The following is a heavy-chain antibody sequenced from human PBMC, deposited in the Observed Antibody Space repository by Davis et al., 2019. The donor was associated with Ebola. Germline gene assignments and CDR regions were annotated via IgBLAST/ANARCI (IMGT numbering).Heavy chain of an antibody. D-gene: IGHD5-24*01. V-gene: IGHV3-74*01. CDR3: AREMATTNDAFDI. J-gene: IGHJ3*02. CDR1: GFTFRSYW. Sequence: GESLKISCAVSGFTFRSYWMHWVRQAPGKGLEWVSRINSDGSSTSYADSVKGRFTISRDNAKNTLYLQKNSLRVEDTAVYYCAREMATTNDAFDIWGQGTMVSVSS. CDR2: INSDGSST.